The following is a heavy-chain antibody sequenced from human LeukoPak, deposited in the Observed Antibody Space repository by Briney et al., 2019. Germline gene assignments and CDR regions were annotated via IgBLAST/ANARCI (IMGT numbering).Heavy chain of an antibody. V-gene: IGHV3-23*01. J-gene: IGHJ4*02. Sequence: GRSLRLSCAASGFTLSSYAMSWVRQAARNGLEWVSAISGSGGSTYYADSVKGRFTISRDNSKNTLYLQMNSLRAEDTAVYYCAKIPEAAAGTYVDYWGQGTLVTVSS. CDR3: AKIPEAAAGTYVDY. CDR1: GFTLSSYA. CDR2: ISGSGGST. D-gene: IGHD6-13*01.